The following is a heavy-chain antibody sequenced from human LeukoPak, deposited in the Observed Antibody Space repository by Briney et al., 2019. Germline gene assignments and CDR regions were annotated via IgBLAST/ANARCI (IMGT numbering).Heavy chain of an antibody. CDR1: GFTFSNAW. J-gene: IGHJ4*02. Sequence: GGSLRLSCAASGFTFSNAWMSWVRQAPGKGLEWVAVIWNDGSSQYYADSVKGRFTISRDNFQKTVYLQMNSLRAEDTAVYYCAKDAQRGFDYSNSLEYWGQGTLVTVSS. CDR2: IWNDGSSQ. V-gene: IGHV3-33*06. CDR3: AKDAQRGFDYSNSLEY. D-gene: IGHD4-11*01.